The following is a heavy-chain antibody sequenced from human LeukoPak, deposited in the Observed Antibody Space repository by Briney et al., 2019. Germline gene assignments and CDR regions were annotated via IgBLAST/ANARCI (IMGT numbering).Heavy chain of an antibody. CDR3: ARDLVTVTKGFDI. V-gene: IGHV4-59*11. J-gene: IGHJ3*02. Sequence: PSESLSLTCAVSGDSFSSHYWTWIRQSPGTGLEWIGYISHIARTNYNPSLKSRVTISIDTSKNQFSLKLRSVTAADTAVYYCARDLVTVTKGFDIWGQGTMVSVSP. D-gene: IGHD4-17*01. CDR1: GDSFSSHY. CDR2: ISHIART.